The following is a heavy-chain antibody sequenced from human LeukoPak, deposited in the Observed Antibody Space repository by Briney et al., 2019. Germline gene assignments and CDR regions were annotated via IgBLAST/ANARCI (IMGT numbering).Heavy chain of an antibody. J-gene: IGHJ6*02. Sequence: GGSLRLSCITSGFTFGDHAMSWVRQAPGKGLEWVGFIRSKAYRGTTEYGASVKGRFTISRDDSNSIAYLQMNSLKIEDTAVYYCTRGPIQLWIHNAMDVWAKGPRSPSP. V-gene: IGHV3-49*04. CDR3: TRGPIQLWIHNAMDV. CDR2: IRSKAYRGTT. D-gene: IGHD5-18*01. CDR1: GFTFGDHA.